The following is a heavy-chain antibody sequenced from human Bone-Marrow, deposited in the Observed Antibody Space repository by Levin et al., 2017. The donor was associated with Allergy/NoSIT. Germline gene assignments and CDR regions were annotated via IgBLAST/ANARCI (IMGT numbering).Heavy chain of an antibody. V-gene: IGHV3-53*01. J-gene: IGHJ6*02. CDR2: IYSGGST. CDR3: ARDRRYYYDSSGPGRDYYYGMDV. CDR1: GFTVSSNY. Sequence: GGSLRLSCAASGFTVSSNYMSWVRQAPGKGLEWVSVIYSGGSTYYADSVKGRFTISRDNSKNTLYLQMNSLRAEDTAVYYCARDRRYYYDSSGPGRDYYYGMDVWGQGTTVTVSS. D-gene: IGHD3-22*01.